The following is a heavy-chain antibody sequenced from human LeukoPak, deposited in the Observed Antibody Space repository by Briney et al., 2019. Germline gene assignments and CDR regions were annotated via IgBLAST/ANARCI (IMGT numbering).Heavy chain of an antibody. J-gene: IGHJ4*02. CDR2: ITGSGEGT. Sequence: PGGSLRLSCVASGLPFSNYAMGWVRQPPGKGLEWVSSITGSGEGTYYTGSVKGRFTISRDNSKNTLYLHMKSLRAEDTAVYYCAKEIEVAGQGVSDYWGQGTLVTVSS. CDR1: GLPFSNYA. V-gene: IGHV3-23*01. CDR3: AKEIEVAGQGVSDY. D-gene: IGHD6-19*01.